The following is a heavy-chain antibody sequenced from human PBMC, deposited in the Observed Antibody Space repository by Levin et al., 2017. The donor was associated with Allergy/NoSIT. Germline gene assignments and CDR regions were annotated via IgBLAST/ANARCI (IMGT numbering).Heavy chain of an antibody. CDR3: ATGRTDVVPAAHFDY. Sequence: GSLRLSCAVYGGSFSGYYWSWIRQPPGKGLEWIGEINHSGSTNYNPSLKSRVTISVDTSKNQFSLKLSSVTAADTAVYYCATGRTDVVPAAHFDYWGQGTLVTVSS. CDR1: GGSFSGYY. V-gene: IGHV4-34*01. D-gene: IGHD2-2*01. CDR2: INHSGST. J-gene: IGHJ4*02.